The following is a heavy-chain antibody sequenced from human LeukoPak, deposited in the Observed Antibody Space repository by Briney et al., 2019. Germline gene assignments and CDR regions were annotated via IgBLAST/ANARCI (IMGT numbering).Heavy chain of an antibody. CDR3: ASVWKDSSGYYYDY. V-gene: IGHV4-39*07. Sequence: SETLSLTCTVSGGSISSSSYYWGWIRQPPGKGLEWTGSIYYSGSTYYNPSLKSRVPISVDTSKNQFSLKLSSVTAADTAVYYCASVWKDSSGYYYDYWGQGTLVTVSS. CDR2: IYYSGST. D-gene: IGHD3-22*01. CDR1: GGSISSSSYY. J-gene: IGHJ4*02.